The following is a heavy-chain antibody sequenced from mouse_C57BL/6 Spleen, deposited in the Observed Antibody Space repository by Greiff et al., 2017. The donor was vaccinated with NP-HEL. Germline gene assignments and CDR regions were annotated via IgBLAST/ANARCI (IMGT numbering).Heavy chain of an antibody. CDR3: AFITTVAGDYAMDY. J-gene: IGHJ4*01. CDR2: IYPRSGNT. D-gene: IGHD1-1*01. Sequence: QVQLQQSGAELARPGASVKLSCKASGYTFTSYGISWVKQRTGQGLEWIGEIYPRSGNTYYNEKFKGKATLTAAKSSSKGTMALRRLTSEDSAVYFCAFITTVAGDYAMDYWGQGTSVTVSS. V-gene: IGHV1-81*01. CDR1: GYTFTSYG.